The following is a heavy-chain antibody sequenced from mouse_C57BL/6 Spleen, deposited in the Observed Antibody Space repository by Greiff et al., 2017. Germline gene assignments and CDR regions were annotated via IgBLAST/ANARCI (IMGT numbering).Heavy chain of an antibody. CDR1: GFTFSDYY. V-gene: IGHV5-16*01. D-gene: IGHD1-1*01. Sequence: EVQVVESEGGLVQPGSSMKLSCTASGFTFSDYYMAWVRQVPEKGLEWVANINYDGSSTYYLDSLKSRFIISRDNAKNILYLQMSSLKSEDTATYYCARDLYYYGSSYAMDYWGQGTSVTVSS. CDR3: ARDLYYYGSSYAMDY. CDR2: INYDGSST. J-gene: IGHJ4*01.